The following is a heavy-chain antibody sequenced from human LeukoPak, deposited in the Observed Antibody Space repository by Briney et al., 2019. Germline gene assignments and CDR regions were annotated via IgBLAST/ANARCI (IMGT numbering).Heavy chain of an antibody. J-gene: IGHJ4*02. D-gene: IGHD3-22*01. V-gene: IGHV1-18*01. CDR3: ARDASIFSGGSCFFLYYYDSSGYYLNDY. CDR2: ISAYNGNT. Sequence: ASVKVSCKASGYTFTSYGISWVRQAPGQGLEWMGWISAYNGNTNYAQKLQGRVTMTADTSTSTAYMELRSLRSDDTAVYYCARDASIFSGGSCFFLYYYDSSGYYLNDYWGQGTLVTVSS. CDR1: GYTFTSYG.